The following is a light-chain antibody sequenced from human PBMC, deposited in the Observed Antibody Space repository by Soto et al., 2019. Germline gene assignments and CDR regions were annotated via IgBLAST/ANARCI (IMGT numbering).Light chain of an antibody. CDR2: LRD. CDR3: AAWDDNLNAYV. J-gene: IGLJ1*01. Sequence: QAVLTQPPSASSTPGQTVTISCSGSTSNIGTFYVYWYQHLPGTAPKLLIYLRDQRASGVSDRFSGSKSGTSASLAINGLRSDDEADYYCAAWDDNLNAYVFGSGTKLTVL. CDR1: TSNIGTFY. V-gene: IGLV1-47*02.